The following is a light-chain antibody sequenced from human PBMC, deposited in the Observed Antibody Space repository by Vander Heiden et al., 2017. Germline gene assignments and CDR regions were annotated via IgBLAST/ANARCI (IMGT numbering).Light chain of an antibody. V-gene: IGKV3-20*01. CDR1: QSVSNNY. Sequence: IVLTQSPGTLSLYPGERATLSCRASQSVSNNYLAWYQQKPGQAPRLLIYDSSTRATDIPDRFSGSGSETDFTLTISTLEPDDFGVYYCQQYAKSIGSFGQGTKLEI. CDR3: QQYAKSIGS. J-gene: IGKJ2*03. CDR2: DSS.